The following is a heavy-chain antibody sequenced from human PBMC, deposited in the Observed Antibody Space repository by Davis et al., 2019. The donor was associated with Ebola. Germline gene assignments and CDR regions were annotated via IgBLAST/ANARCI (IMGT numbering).Heavy chain of an antibody. CDR3: SRILDD. CDR2: INQDGSEK. CDR1: GFTFISSW. Sequence: PGGSLRLSCAPSGFTFISSWMDWVRQAPGKGLEWVANINQDGSEKFYVDSVKGRFTISRDNAKNSLYLQMNSLRAEDTAVYFCSRILDDWGQGTLVTVSS. J-gene: IGHJ4*02. V-gene: IGHV3-7*03.